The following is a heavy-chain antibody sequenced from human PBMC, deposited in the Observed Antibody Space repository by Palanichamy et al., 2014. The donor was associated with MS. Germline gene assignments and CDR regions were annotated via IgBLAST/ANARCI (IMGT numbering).Heavy chain of an antibody. CDR2: INYSGTDA. CDR3: ARGRTGNFDS. Sequence: EVQLLESGGGLVQPGGSLRLSCAASGFTFSNFAMTWVRQAPGKGLEWVSDINYSGTDAYYADSVEGRFTISRDNSKNTLYLQVNSLRAEDTAVYYCARGRTGNFDSWGLGTLVTVSS. V-gene: IGHV3-23*01. CDR1: GFTFSNFA. D-gene: IGHD7-27*01. J-gene: IGHJ4*02.